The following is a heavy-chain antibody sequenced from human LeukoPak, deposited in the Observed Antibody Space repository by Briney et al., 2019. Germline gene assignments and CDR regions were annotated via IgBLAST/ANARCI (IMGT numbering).Heavy chain of an antibody. CDR1: GGSFSGYY. J-gene: IGHJ4*02. CDR2: INHSGST. D-gene: IGHD3-10*01. CDR3: ARGSLWFRF. V-gene: IGHV4-34*01. Sequence: SETLSLTCAVYGGSFSGYYWSWIRQPPGKGLEWIGEINHSGSTNYNPSLKSRVTISVDTSKNQFSLKLSPVTAADTAVYYCARGSLWFRFWGQGTLVTVSS.